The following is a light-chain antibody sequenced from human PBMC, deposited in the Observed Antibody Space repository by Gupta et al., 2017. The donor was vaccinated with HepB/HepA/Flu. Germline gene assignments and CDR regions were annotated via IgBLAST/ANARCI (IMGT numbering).Light chain of an antibody. CDR1: SPNIGSNY. V-gene: IGLV1-47*01. J-gene: IGLJ2*01. CDR3: AAWDDSLSGRV. Sequence: QSVLTQPPSASGTPGQRVPSSCSGRSPNIGSNYVYWYQQLPGTAPKLLIYRNNQRPSGVPDRFSGSKSGTSAPLAISGLRSEDEADYYCAAWDDSLSGRVFGGGTKLTVL. CDR2: RNN.